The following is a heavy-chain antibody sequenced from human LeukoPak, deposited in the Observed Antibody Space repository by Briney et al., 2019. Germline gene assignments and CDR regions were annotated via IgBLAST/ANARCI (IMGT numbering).Heavy chain of an antibody. J-gene: IGHJ4*02. Sequence: GASVKVSCKASGYTFTSYGNSWVRQAPGQGLEWMGGIIPIFGTANYAQKFQGRVTITADKSTSTAYMELSSLRSEDTAVYYCARSYYDFWSGYYSWGDYFDYWGQGTLVTVSS. CDR2: IIPIFGTA. V-gene: IGHV1-69*06. CDR3: ARSYYDFWSGYYSWGDYFDY. CDR1: GYTFTSYG. D-gene: IGHD3-3*01.